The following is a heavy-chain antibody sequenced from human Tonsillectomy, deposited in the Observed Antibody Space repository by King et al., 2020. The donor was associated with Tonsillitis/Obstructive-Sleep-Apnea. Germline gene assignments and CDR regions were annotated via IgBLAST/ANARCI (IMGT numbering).Heavy chain of an antibody. D-gene: IGHD2-2*01. Sequence: VQLVESGGGLVQPGRSLRLSCTASGFTFGDYAMSWVRQAPGKGLEWVGFIRSKAYGGTTEHAASVKGRFTISRDDSKSIAYLQMNSLKTEDTAVYYCTRAPIVVRGYYYYYMDVWGKGTTVTVSS. CDR2: IRSKAYGGTT. CDR1: GFTFGDYA. J-gene: IGHJ6*03. CDR3: TRAPIVVRGYYYYYMDV. V-gene: IGHV3-49*04.